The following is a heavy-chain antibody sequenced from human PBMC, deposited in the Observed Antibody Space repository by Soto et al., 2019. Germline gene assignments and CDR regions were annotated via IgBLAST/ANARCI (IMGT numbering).Heavy chain of an antibody. D-gene: IGHD6-13*01. CDR2: INPASGST. J-gene: IGHJ4*02. Sequence: QVQLVQSGAEVKKPGASVKLSCRTSGYTFTHYYIHWVRQAPGQGLEWLGIINPASGSTNYAQEFQGRVTLTMDTSTTTVYMDLSGLRAEDTAIFYCARDLAAGDHWGQGTRVNVSS. V-gene: IGHV1-46*01. CDR1: GYTFTHYY. CDR3: ARDLAAGDH.